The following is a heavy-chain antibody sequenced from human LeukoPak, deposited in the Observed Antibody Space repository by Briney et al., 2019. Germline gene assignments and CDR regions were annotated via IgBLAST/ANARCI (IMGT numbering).Heavy chain of an antibody. Sequence: SETLSLTCTVSGGSISSGRYYWGWIRQPPGKGLEWIGSIYYSGSTYYNPSLKSRVTISVDTSKNQFSLKLSSVTAADTAVYYCARLYGEYETPAFDIWGQGTMVTVSS. CDR1: GGSISSGRYY. D-gene: IGHD4-17*01. V-gene: IGHV4-39*01. J-gene: IGHJ3*02. CDR2: IYYSGST. CDR3: ARLYGEYETPAFDI.